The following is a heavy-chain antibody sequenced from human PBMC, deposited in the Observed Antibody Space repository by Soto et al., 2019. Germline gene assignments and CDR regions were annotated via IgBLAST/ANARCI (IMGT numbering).Heavy chain of an antibody. CDR3: ARGRGVVVVAASHDDYYYGMDV. CDR2: INPNSGGT. D-gene: IGHD2-15*01. Sequence: ASVKVSCKASGHTFTGYYMHWVRQAPGQGLEWMGWINPNSGGTNYAQKFQGWVTMTRDTSISTAYMELSRLRSDDTAVYYCARGRGVVVVAASHDDYYYGMDVWGQGTTVTVSS. V-gene: IGHV1-2*04. CDR1: GHTFTGYY. J-gene: IGHJ6*02.